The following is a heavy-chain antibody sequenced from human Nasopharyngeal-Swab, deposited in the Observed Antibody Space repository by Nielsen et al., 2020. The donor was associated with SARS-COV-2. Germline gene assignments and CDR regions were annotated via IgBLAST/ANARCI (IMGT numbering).Heavy chain of an antibody. CDR3: AREGYYGSGSYAPFDY. Sequence: WVRQAPGQRLEWVGGIIPIFGTANYAQKFQGRVTITADESTSTAYVELSSLRSEDTAVYYCAREGYYGSGSYAPFDYWGQGTLVTVSS. D-gene: IGHD3-10*01. V-gene: IGHV1-69*01. CDR2: IIPIFGTA. J-gene: IGHJ4*02.